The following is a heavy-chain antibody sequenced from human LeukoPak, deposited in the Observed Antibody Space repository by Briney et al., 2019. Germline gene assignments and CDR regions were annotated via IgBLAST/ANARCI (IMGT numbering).Heavy chain of an antibody. CDR1: GFTFSSYG. V-gene: IGHV3-30*18. J-gene: IGHJ4*02. CDR3: VNPIFDY. Sequence: GGSLRLSCAASGFTFSSYGMHWVRQAPGKGLEWVAVISYDGSNKYYADSVKGRFTISRDNAKNSLYLQMNSLRAEDTAVYYCVNPIFDYWGQGTLVIVSS. CDR2: ISYDGSNK.